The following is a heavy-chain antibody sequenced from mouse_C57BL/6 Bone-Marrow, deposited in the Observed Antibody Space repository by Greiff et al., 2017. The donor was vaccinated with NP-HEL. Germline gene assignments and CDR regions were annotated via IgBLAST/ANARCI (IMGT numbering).Heavy chain of an antibody. CDR1: GYTFTDYN. CDR2: INPNNGGT. CDR3: ARGVYYWYFDV. Sequence: EVKLMESGPELVKPGASVKMSCKASGYTFTDYNMHWVKQSHGKSLEWIGYINPNNGGTSYNQKFKGKGTLNVNKSSSTSYMELRSLTSEDSAVYYCARGVYYWYFDVWGTGTTVTVSS. V-gene: IGHV1-22*01. J-gene: IGHJ1*03.